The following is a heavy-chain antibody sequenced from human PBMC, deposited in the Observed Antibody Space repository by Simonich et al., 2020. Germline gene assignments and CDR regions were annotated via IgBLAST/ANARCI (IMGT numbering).Heavy chain of an antibody. CDR1: GFTFSSYA. CDR2: ISYDGSNK. D-gene: IGHD2-21*02. Sequence: QVQLVESGGGVVQPGRSLRLSCAASGFTFSSYAMHWVRQAPGKGLEGGAYISYDGSNKYYADSVKGRFTISRDNSKNTLYLQMNSLRAEDTAVYYCARDGERYCGGDCYSYFDYWGQGTLVTVSS. CDR3: ARDGERYCGGDCYSYFDY. V-gene: IGHV3-30*07. J-gene: IGHJ4*02.